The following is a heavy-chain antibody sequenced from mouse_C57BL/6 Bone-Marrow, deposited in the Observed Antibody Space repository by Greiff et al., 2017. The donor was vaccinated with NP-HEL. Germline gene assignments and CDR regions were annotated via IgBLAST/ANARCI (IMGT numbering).Heavy chain of an antibody. Sequence: VKLQESGAELARPGASVKLSCKASGYTFTSYGISWVKQRTGQGLEWIGEIYPRSGNTYYNEKFKGKATLTADKSSSTAYMELRSLTSEDSAVYFCARITTVVAVDYWGQGTTLTVSS. D-gene: IGHD1-1*01. CDR2: IYPRSGNT. CDR1: GYTFTSYG. V-gene: IGHV1-81*01. J-gene: IGHJ2*01. CDR3: ARITTVVAVDY.